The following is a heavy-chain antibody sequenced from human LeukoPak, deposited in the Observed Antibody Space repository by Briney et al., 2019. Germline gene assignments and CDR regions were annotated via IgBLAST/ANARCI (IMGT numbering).Heavy chain of an antibody. V-gene: IGHV3-7*01. CDR3: ARDATGYSSSWYEDY. Sequence: GGSLRLSCAASGFTFSSYWMSWVRQAPGKGLEWVANIKQDGSEKYYVDSVKGRFTISRDNAKNSLYLQMNSLRAEDTAVYYCARDATGYSSSWYEDYWGQGTLVTVSS. CDR1: GFTFSSYW. J-gene: IGHJ4*02. D-gene: IGHD6-13*01. CDR2: IKQDGSEK.